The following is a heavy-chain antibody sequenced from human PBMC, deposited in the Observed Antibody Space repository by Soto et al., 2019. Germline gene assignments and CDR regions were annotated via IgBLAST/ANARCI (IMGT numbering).Heavy chain of an antibody. CDR3: ARDGPIQQLGQSYQF. D-gene: IGHD4-4*01. CDR2: INQGGTER. V-gene: IGHV3-7*01. J-gene: IGHJ1*01. CDR1: GFPFTVFW. Sequence: GSLRLSCAASGFPFTVFWMSWVRQVPGKGLEWVAMINQGGTERYYVDSVKGRFTISRDNAANLVYLQMDSLRGEDTAVYYCARDGPIQQLGQSYQFWGQGTLVTVSS.